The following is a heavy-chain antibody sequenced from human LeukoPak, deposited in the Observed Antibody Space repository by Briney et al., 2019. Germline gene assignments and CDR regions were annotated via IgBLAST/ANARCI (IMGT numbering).Heavy chain of an antibody. Sequence: SETLSLTCTVSGGSISSYYWGWIRQPPGEALEWIGSIYHSGYTYYNPSLKSRVTISVDTSKSQFSLKLSSVTAADTAVYYCARSSMFRGVTVDYWGQGTLVTVSS. CDR1: GGSISSYY. V-gene: IGHV4-39*01. CDR3: ARSSMFRGVTVDY. J-gene: IGHJ4*02. CDR2: IYHSGYT. D-gene: IGHD3-10*01.